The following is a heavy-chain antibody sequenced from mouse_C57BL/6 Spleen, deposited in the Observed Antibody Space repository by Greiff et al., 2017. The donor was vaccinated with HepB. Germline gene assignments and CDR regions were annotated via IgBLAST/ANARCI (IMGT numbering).Heavy chain of an antibody. CDR1: GYTFTDYY. V-gene: IGHV1-26*01. CDR3: ARGGDYYGSRYFDV. J-gene: IGHJ1*03. D-gene: IGHD1-1*01. CDR2: INPNNGGT. Sequence: EVQLQQSGPELVKPGASVKISCKASGYTFTDYYMNWVKQSHGKSLEWIGDINPNNGGTSYNQKFKGKATLTVDKSSSTAYMELRSLTSEDSAVYYCARGGDYYGSRYFDVWGTGTTVTVSS.